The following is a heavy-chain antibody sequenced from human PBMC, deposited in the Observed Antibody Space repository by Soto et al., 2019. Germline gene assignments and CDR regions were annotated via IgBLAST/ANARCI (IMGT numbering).Heavy chain of an antibody. V-gene: IGHV1-69*12. CDR1: GGTFSSFV. Sequence: QVQLVQSGAEVKKPGSAVKVSCKASGGTFSSFVISWVRQAPGQGLEWMGGIIPIFGTANYAQKFQGRVTITADESTSTAYMELGSLRSEDTAVYYCARVRVRFLEWLGSEGWGQGTLVTVSS. J-gene: IGHJ4*02. CDR3: ARVRVRFLEWLGSEG. D-gene: IGHD3-3*01. CDR2: IIPIFGTA.